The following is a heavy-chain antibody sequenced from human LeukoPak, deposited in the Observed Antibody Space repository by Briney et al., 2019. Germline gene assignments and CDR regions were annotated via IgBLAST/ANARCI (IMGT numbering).Heavy chain of an antibody. CDR3: AKDMWYYDSSGLYDY. CDR2: ISGDGGST. V-gene: IGHV3-43*02. D-gene: IGHD3-22*01. Sequence: GGSLRLSCAASRFTFDDYAMHWVRQAPGKGLEWVSLISGDGGSTYYADSVKGRFTISRDNSKNSLYLQMNSLRTEDTALYYCAKDMWYYDSSGLYDYWGQGTLVTVSS. CDR1: RFTFDDYA. J-gene: IGHJ4*02.